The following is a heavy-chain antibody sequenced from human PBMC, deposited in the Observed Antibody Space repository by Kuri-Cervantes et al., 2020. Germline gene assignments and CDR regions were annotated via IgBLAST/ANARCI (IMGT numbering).Heavy chain of an antibody. J-gene: IGHJ4*02. Sequence: GESLKISCAASGFTFSNSSMNWVRQAPGKGLEWVSSISGTGAYTHYADSVKDRFTISRDNGKKSLYLQMNNLKSEDTAMYYCARVMRLQRPIWGQGALVTVSS. D-gene: IGHD2-15*01. CDR2: ISGTGAYT. CDR3: ARVMRLQRPI. CDR1: GFTFSNSS. V-gene: IGHV3-21*01.